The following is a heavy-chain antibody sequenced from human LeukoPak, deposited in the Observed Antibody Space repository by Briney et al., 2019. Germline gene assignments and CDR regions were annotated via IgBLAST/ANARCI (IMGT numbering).Heavy chain of an antibody. CDR1: GGSISSGDNY. CDR3: ARVITIFGVVIDSYYFDY. Sequence: PSETLSLTCTVSGGSISSGDNYWGWIRQPPGKGLEWIAFIYYSGTTYYNPSLKRPFTVSVDTSKNRFSLKLSSVTAADTAVYYCARVITIFGVVIDSYYFDYWGQGTLVTVSS. CDR2: IYYSGTT. V-gene: IGHV4-30-4*08. J-gene: IGHJ4*02. D-gene: IGHD3-3*01.